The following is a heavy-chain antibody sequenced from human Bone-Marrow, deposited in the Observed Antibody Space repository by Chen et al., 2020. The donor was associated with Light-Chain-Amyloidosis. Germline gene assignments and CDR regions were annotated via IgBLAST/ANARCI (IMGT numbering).Heavy chain of an antibody. CDR1: GFTFASYT. CDR2: IDSSGTYI. J-gene: IGHJ6*03. CDR3: ARDQVEYKFFYYMDV. Sequence: GLVKPGGSLRLSCAASGFTFASYTMNWVRQAPGKGLEWVSSIDSSGTYINYADSTRGRFSISRDNAKNSLYLQITSLRAEDTAVYYRARDQVEYKFFYYMDVWGKGTTVTVSS. D-gene: IGHD6-6*01. V-gene: IGHV3-21*06.